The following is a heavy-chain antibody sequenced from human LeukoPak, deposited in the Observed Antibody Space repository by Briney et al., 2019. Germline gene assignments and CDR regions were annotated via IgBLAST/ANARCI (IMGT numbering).Heavy chain of an antibody. Sequence: RGESLKISCKGSGYSFTSYWIGWVRQMPGKGLEWMGIIYPGDSDTRYSPSFQGQVTISADKSISTAHLQWSSLKASDTAMYYCARHPRLGFSYGPDAFDIWGQGTMVTVSS. CDR2: IYPGDSDT. D-gene: IGHD5-18*01. J-gene: IGHJ3*02. CDR3: ARHPRLGFSYGPDAFDI. CDR1: GYSFTSYW. V-gene: IGHV5-51*01.